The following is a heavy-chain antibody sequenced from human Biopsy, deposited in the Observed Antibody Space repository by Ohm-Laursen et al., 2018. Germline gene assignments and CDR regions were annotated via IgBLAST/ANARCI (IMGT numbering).Heavy chain of an antibody. D-gene: IGHD2-15*01. Sequence: SVKVSCKASGYTFTGQYLHWVRQVPGQGLEWMGWINPHSGTTKFAQDFQDRVTMTRDTSITTAYMELRRLRSDDTAVYYCAKGQDLRGGAEYFQHWGQGALVTVSS. CDR3: AKGQDLRGGAEYFQH. J-gene: IGHJ1*01. V-gene: IGHV1-2*02. CDR2: INPHSGTT. CDR1: GYTFTGQY.